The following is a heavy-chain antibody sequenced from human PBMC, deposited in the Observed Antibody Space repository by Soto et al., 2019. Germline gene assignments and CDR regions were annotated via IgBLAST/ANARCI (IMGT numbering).Heavy chain of an antibody. CDR1: GFTFSDYY. Sequence: PGGSLRLSCAASGFTFSDYYMTWIRQAPGKGLEWVSYINHSGTYSKLADSVKGRFTIFRDNAKNSLSLQMNSLRAEDTAVYFCARIGKMDTPMVETFYYTMDIWGQGTTVTVSS. D-gene: IGHD5-18*01. J-gene: IGHJ6*02. CDR3: ARIGKMDTPMVETFYYTMDI. CDR2: INHSGTYS. V-gene: IGHV3-11*06.